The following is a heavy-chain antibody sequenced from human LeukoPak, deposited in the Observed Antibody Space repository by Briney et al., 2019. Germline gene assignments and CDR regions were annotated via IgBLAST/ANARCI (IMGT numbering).Heavy chain of an antibody. V-gene: IGHV4-39*02. CDR2: ISYTGTT. J-gene: IGHJ4*02. Sequence: PSETVSLTCTASGGSIGSSAYSWGWIRQPPGKGLEWIGSISYTGTTYYNPSLKSRVTISLDTSKNQFSLKLISVTAADTAPYYCAREGPHGSGIYYNPLDYWGQGALVIVSS. CDR1: GGSIGSSAYS. CDR3: AREGPHGSGIYYNPLDY. D-gene: IGHD3-10*01.